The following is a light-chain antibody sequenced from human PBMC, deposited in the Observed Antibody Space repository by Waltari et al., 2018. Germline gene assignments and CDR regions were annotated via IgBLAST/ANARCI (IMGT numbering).Light chain of an antibody. CDR2: GAS. CDR3: QQYNNWPPWT. Sequence: EIVMTQSPAPLSASPGERATLSCRASQSVSSNLAWYQQKPGQAPRLLIYGASTRATGIPARFSGSGSGTEFTLTISSMQSEDFAVYYCQQYNNWPPWTFGQGTKVEIK. CDR1: QSVSSN. J-gene: IGKJ1*01. V-gene: IGKV3-15*01.